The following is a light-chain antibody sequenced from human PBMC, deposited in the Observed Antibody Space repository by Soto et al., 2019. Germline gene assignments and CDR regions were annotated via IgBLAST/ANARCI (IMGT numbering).Light chain of an antibody. CDR1: SSDLGRYNF. V-gene: IGLV2-8*01. Sequence: QSVLTQPPSASGSPGQSVTISCTGTSSDLGRYNFVSWYQQHPGKAPKLMIYDVNKRPSGVPDRFSGSKSGYTASLTVSGLQAEDEADYYCRSYAGGPYVFGTGTKVTVL. CDR2: DVN. CDR3: RSYAGGPYV. J-gene: IGLJ1*01.